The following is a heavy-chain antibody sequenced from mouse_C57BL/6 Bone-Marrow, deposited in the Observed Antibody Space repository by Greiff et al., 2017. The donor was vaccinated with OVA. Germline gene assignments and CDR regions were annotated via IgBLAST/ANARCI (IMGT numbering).Heavy chain of an antibody. CDR1: GYTFTDYN. CDR2: INPNNGGT. D-gene: IGHD4-1*01. Sequence: VQLQQPGAELVKPGASVKMSCKASGYTFTDYNMDWVKQSHGKSLEWIGDINPNNGGTIYNQKFKGKATLTVDKSSSTAYMELRSLTSEETAVYYCAREGKNWAWFAYWGQGTLVTVSA. CDR3: AREGKNWAWFAY. V-gene: IGHV1-18*01. J-gene: IGHJ3*01.